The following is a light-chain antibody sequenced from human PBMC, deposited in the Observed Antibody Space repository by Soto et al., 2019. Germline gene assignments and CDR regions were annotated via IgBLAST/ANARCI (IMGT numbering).Light chain of an antibody. Sequence: QSVLTQPPSASGTPGQRVTISCSGSNSNIGSNTVNWFQQLPGTAPKLLIFSNHQRPSGVPDRFSGSKSGTSASLAISGLQSEDEADYYCAAWDDSLNGDVVFGGGTKVTVL. V-gene: IGLV1-44*01. J-gene: IGLJ2*01. CDR2: SNH. CDR1: NSNIGSNT. CDR3: AAWDDSLNGDVV.